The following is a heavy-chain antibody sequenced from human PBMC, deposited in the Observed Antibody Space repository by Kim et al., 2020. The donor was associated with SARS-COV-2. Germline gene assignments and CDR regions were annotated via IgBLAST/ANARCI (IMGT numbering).Heavy chain of an antibody. CDR2: ISSNGGST. Sequence: GGSLRLSCSASGFTFSSYAMHWVRQAPGKGLEYVSAISSNGGSTYYADSVKGRFTISRDNSKNTLYLQMSSLRAEDTAVYYCVKESSEMDYYDSSGWFYWGQGTLVTVSS. V-gene: IGHV3-64D*09. J-gene: IGHJ4*02. CDR3: VKESSEMDYYDSSGWFY. CDR1: GFTFSSYA. D-gene: IGHD3-22*01.